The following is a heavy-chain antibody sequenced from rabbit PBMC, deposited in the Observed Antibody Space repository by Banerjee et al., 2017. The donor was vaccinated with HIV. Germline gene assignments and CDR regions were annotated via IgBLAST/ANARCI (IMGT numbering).Heavy chain of an antibody. J-gene: IGHJ6*01. D-gene: IGHD8-1*01. V-gene: IGHV1S40*01. Sequence: QSLEESGGDLVKPGASLTLTCKASGFSFSSSYYICWVRQAPGKGLEWIGYVYTGSGVTWYADWVNGRFTISKASSTTVTLRLNSLTAADTATYFCARGHAGSSWGLDLWGPGTLVTVS. CDR1: GFSFSSSYY. CDR2: VYTGSGVT. CDR3: ARGHAGSSWGLDL.